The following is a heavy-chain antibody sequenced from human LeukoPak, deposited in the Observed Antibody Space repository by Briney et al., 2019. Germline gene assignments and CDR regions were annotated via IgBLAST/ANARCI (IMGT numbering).Heavy chain of an antibody. CDR3: ARLLCGGGTCYPDY. V-gene: IGHV4-4*09. CDR2: IYTSGSI. Sequence: SETLSLTCTVSGGSISSYYWSWIRQPPGKGLQWIGYIYTSGSINYNPSLKGRLTISVDTSKNQFSLKLSSVTAADTAVYYCARLLCGGGTCYPDYWGQGTPVTVSS. D-gene: IGHD2-15*01. CDR1: GGSISSYY. J-gene: IGHJ4*02.